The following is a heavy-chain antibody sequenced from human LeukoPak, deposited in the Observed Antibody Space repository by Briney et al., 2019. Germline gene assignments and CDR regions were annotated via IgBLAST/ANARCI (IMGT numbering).Heavy chain of an antibody. D-gene: IGHD3-10*01. CDR1: GFTFDDYA. Sequence: GRSLRLSCAASGFTFDDYAMHWVRQAPGKGLEWVSGISWNSGSIGYADSVKGRFTISRDNAKNSLYLQMNSLRAEDTALYYCAKDRYYYGSGSYPDWGQGTLVTVSS. CDR3: AKDRYYYGSGSYPD. CDR2: ISWNSGSI. V-gene: IGHV3-9*01. J-gene: IGHJ4*02.